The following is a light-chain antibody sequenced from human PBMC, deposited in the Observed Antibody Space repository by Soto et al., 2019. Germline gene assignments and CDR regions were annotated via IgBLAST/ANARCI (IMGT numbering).Light chain of an antibody. CDR1: RSSIGSNT. V-gene: IGLV1-44*01. J-gene: IGLJ2*01. CDR3: AAWDGSLNALV. CDR2: TND. Sequence: QSVLTQPPSASGTPGQRVTISCSGSRSSIGSNTVNWYQHLPGMAPKLLIYTNDQRPSGVPDRFSGSKSGTSGSLAISGLQSEDEADYYCAAWDGSLNALVFGGGTKLTVL.